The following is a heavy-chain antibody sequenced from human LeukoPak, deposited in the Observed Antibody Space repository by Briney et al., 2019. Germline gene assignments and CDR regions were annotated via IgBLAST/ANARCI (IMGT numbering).Heavy chain of an antibody. Sequence: SETLSLTCTVSGGSISSGGYYWSWSRQHPGKGLEWIGYIYYSGSTYYNPSLKSRVTISVDTSKNQFSLKLSSVTAADTAVYYCGRYCSSTSCYGYNWFDPWGQGTLVTVSS. CDR1: GGSISSGGYY. V-gene: IGHV4-31*03. CDR3: GRYCSSTSCYGYNWFDP. J-gene: IGHJ5*02. D-gene: IGHD2-2*01. CDR2: IYYSGST.